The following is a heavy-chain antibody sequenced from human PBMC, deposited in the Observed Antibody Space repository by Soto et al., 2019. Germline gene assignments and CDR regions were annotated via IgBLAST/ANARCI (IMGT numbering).Heavy chain of an antibody. CDR2: MNPNSGNT. CDR1: GYTFTSYD. Sequence: ASVEVSCRASGYTFTSYDINWVRQATGQGLEWMGWMNPNSGNTGYAQKFQGRVTMTRNTSISTAYMELSSLRSEDTAVYYCARVSRYYYGMDVWGQGTTVTVSS. J-gene: IGHJ6*02. CDR3: ARVSRYYYGMDV. V-gene: IGHV1-8*01.